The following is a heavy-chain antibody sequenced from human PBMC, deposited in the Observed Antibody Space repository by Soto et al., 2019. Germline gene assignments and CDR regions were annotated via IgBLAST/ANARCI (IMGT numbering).Heavy chain of an antibody. CDR1: GYTFTGQY. Sequence: QVQLMQSGAEVKKPGASVKVSCKASGYTFTGQYIHWVRQAPGQGLEWMGWINPSSGGTHYAQKFQGTVTMTRDTSISTAYMELRSLTSDDTSVYYCARDGEYISSSGLLSYWGEGTLVTVSS. V-gene: IGHV1-2*02. J-gene: IGHJ4*02. D-gene: IGHD6-6*01. CDR3: ARDGEYISSSGLLSY. CDR2: INPSSGGT.